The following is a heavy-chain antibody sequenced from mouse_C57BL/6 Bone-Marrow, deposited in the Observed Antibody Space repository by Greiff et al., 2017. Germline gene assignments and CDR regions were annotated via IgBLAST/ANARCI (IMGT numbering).Heavy chain of an antibody. CDR3: AREGVLRYYFDY. Sequence: EVKLVESGGGLVKPGGSLKLSCAASGFTFSDYGMHWVRQAPGKGLEWVAYISSGSSTIYYADTVKGRFTISRDNAKNTLFLQMTSLRSEDTAMYYCAREGVLRYYFDYWGQGTTLTVSS. D-gene: IGHD1-1*01. V-gene: IGHV5-17*01. CDR2: ISSGSSTI. J-gene: IGHJ2*01. CDR1: GFTFSDYG.